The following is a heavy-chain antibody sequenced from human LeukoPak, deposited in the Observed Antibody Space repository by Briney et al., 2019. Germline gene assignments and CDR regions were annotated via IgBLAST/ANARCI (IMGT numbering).Heavy chain of an antibody. J-gene: IGHJ5*02. Sequence: SETLSLTCTVSGGSISSSSYYWGWIRQPPGKGLEWIGYIYYSGSTNYNPSLKSRVTISVDTSKNQFSLKLSSVTAADTAVYYCARDSSSGSIWFDPWGQGTLVTVSS. CDR1: GGSISSSSYY. V-gene: IGHV4-61*01. CDR2: IYYSGST. CDR3: ARDSSSGSIWFDP. D-gene: IGHD3-22*01.